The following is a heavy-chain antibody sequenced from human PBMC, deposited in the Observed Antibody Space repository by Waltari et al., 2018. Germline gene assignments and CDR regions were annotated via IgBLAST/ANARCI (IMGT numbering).Heavy chain of an antibody. J-gene: IGHJ4*02. CDR1: GYSISSGYY. CDR3: ARGVMVRGVIGY. CDR2: IYHSGST. Sequence: QVQLQESGPGLVKPSETVSLPCTVSGYSISSGYYWGWSRQPPGKGLEWIGSIYHSGSTYYTPSLKSRVTISVDTSKNQFSLQLSSVTAADTAVYYCARGVMVRGVIGYWGQGTLVTVSS. V-gene: IGHV4-38-2*02. D-gene: IGHD3-10*01.